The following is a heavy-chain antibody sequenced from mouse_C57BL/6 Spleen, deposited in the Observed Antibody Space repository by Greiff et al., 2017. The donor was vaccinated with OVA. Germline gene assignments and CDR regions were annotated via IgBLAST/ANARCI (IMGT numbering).Heavy chain of an antibody. D-gene: IGHD2-4*01. CDR3: ARDDSFAY. V-gene: IGHV5-16*01. J-gene: IGHJ3*01. CDR1: GFTFSDYY. CDR2: INYDGSST. Sequence: EVMLVESEGGLVQPGSSMKLSCTASGFTFSDYYMAWVRQVPEKGLEWVANINYDGSSTYYLDSLKSRFIISRDNAQNILYLQMGSLKSEDAATYYCARDDSFAYWGQGTLVTVSA.